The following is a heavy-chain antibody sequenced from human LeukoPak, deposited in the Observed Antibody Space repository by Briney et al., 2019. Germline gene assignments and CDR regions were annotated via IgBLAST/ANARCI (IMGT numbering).Heavy chain of an antibody. CDR3: TKLTDLAGAYDFVGFDY. Sequence: GGSLRLSCAASGFTFSSYEMNWVRQAPGKGLEWVSYISSSGSTIYYADSVKGRFTISRDNAKNSLYLQMNSLKTEDTALYYCTKLTDLAGAYDFVGFDYWGQGTLVTVSS. J-gene: IGHJ4*02. CDR1: GFTFSSYE. D-gene: IGHD3-16*01. V-gene: IGHV3-48*03. CDR2: ISSSGSTI.